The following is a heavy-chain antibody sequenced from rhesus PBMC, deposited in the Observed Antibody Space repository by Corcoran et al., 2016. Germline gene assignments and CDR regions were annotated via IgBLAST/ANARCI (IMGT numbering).Heavy chain of an antibody. CDR3: ARGTIGGWSFDY. CDR1: GYSISSGYG. Sequence: QVQLQESGPGLVKPSETLSLTCAVSGYSISSGYGWSWIRQPPGKGLEWIGYIGGSRSSTHYNPSLKSRVTISKDTSKNQFSLKLSSVTAADTAVYYCARGTIGGWSFDYWGQGVLVTVSS. D-gene: IGHD6-37*01. V-gene: IGHV4-127*01. CDR2: IGGSRSST. J-gene: IGHJ4*01.